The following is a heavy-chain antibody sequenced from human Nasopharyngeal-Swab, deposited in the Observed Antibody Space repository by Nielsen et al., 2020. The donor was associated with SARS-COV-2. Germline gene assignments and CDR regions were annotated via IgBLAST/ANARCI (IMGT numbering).Heavy chain of an antibody. CDR1: GFTFSSSA. CDR2: ISYDGSNK. V-gene: IGHV3-30-3*01. J-gene: IGHJ4*02. D-gene: IGHD3-22*01. Sequence: GGSLRLSCAASGFTFSSSAMHWVRQAPGKGLEWVAVISYDGSNKYFADSVKGRFTISRDNSKNTLYLQVNSLRAEDTAVYYCASPPLDSSGYYYGFHYWGRGTLVTVSS. CDR3: ASPPLDSSGYYYGFHY.